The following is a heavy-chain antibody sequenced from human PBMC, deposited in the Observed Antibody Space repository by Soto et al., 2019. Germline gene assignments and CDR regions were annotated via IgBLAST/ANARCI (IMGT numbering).Heavy chain of an antibody. CDR2: FRGNFITT. J-gene: IGHJ4*02. V-gene: IGHV3-23*01. CDR3: VKERTVGVEGFDF. D-gene: IGHD3-16*01. CDR1: GFTFSNHA. Sequence: GGSLRFSCARSGFTFSNHAMHWVRQAPGGGLEWVSGFRGNFITTTYADSVKGRFTISRDNSKNTLFLQMNSLRAEDTAIYYCVKERTVGVEGFDFWGQGTLVTVSS.